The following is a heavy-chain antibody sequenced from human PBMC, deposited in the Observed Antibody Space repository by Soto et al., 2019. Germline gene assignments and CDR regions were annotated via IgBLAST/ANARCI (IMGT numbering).Heavy chain of an antibody. CDR1: GYTFTSYY. CDR2: INPSGGST. J-gene: IGHJ6*02. Sequence: QVQLVQSGAEVKKPGASVKVSCKASGYTFTSYYMHWVRQAPGQGLEWMGIINPSGGSTSYAQKFQDRVTMTRDTSTSTVYMELSSLRSEDTAVYYCARDFSAAGTRHYYYYGMDVWGQGTTVTVSS. D-gene: IGHD6-13*01. V-gene: IGHV1-46*01. CDR3: ARDFSAAGTRHYYYYGMDV.